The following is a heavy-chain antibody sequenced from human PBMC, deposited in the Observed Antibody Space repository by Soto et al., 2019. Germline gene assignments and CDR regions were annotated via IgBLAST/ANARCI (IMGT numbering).Heavy chain of an antibody. D-gene: IGHD1-26*01. CDR3: ASLVGATTLYGFDY. CDR2: ISYDGSNK. J-gene: IGHJ4*02. V-gene: IGHV3-30-3*01. Sequence: QVQLVESGGGVVQPGRSLRLSCAASGFTFSSYAMHWVRQAPGKGLEWVAVISYDGSNKYYADSVKGRFTISRDNSKNTLYLQMNSLRAEDTAVYYCASLVGATTLYGFDYWDQGTLVTVSS. CDR1: GFTFSSYA.